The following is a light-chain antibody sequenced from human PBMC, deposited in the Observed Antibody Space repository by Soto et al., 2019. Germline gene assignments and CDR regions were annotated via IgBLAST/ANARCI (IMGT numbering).Light chain of an antibody. CDR1: QSVSSNY. Sequence: ETVLTQSPRTLSLSPGERATLSCRASQSVSSNYLAWYQQKPGQAPRLLIYGASSRATGIPDRFSGSGSGTDFTLTISRLEPEDFAVYDCQQYGSSPFSFGQGTRLEIK. J-gene: IGKJ5*01. CDR3: QQYGSSPFS. CDR2: GAS. V-gene: IGKV3-20*01.